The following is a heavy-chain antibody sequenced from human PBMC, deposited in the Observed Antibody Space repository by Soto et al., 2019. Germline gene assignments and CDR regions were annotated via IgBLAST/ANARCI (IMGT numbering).Heavy chain of an antibody. CDR3: ARAKGDLSTPYKFSYYMDV. D-gene: IGHD2-15*01. Sequence: QVQLQESGPGLVNSSGTLSLTCTVSGASISGYYWSWIRQPPGKGLEWIGYIYSSGNSNSNPSLMSRVTISVDTSTNQIPLSLRSGTAADTAMYYCARAKGDLSTPYKFSYYMDVWGKGTRVTVSS. J-gene: IGHJ6*03. CDR1: GASISGYY. V-gene: IGHV4-59*08. CDR2: IYSSGNS.